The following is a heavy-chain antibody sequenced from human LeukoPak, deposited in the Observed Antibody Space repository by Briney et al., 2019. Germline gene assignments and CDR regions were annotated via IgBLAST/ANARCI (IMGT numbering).Heavy chain of an antibody. CDR2: ISSSGSTI. D-gene: IGHD3-3*01. J-gene: IGHJ4*02. CDR3: ATVPYYDFWGPDY. CDR1: GIAVSGSY. Sequence: GGSLRLSCAPSGIAVSGSYMSWVRQAPGKGLEWVSYISSSGSTIYYADSVKGRFTISRDNAKNSLYQQMNSLRAEDTAVYYCATVPYYDFWGPDYWGQGTLVTVSS. V-gene: IGHV3-11*01.